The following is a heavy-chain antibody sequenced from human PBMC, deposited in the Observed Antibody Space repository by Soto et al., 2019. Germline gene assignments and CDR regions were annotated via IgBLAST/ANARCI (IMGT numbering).Heavy chain of an antibody. CDR3: ARVSSGRPMRRGNRWFDP. CDR1: GGSISSYY. V-gene: IGHV4-59*01. CDR2: IYYSGST. Sequence: SETLSLTCTVSGGSISSYYWSWIRQPPGKGLEWIGYIYYSGSTNYNPSLKSRVTISVDTSKNQFSLKLSSVTAADTAVYYCARVSSGRPMRRGNRWFDPWGQGTPVTVSS. D-gene: IGHD6-25*01. J-gene: IGHJ5*02.